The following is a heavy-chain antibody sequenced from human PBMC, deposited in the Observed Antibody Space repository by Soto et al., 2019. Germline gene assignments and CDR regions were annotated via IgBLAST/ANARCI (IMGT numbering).Heavy chain of an antibody. D-gene: IGHD5-18*01. Sequence: PGGSLRLSCAASGFTFSSYSMNWVRQAPGKGLEWVSSISSSSSYIYYADSVKGRYTISRDNAKNSLYLQMNSLRAEDTAVYYCARDPSTYSRRFDYWGQGTLVTVSS. CDR1: GFTFSSYS. J-gene: IGHJ4*02. V-gene: IGHV3-21*01. CDR2: ISSSSSYI. CDR3: ARDPSTYSRRFDY.